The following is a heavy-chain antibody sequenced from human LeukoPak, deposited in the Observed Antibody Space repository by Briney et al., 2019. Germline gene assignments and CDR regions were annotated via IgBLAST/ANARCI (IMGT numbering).Heavy chain of an antibody. CDR1: GYTFTGYC. D-gene: IGHD2-2*01. J-gene: IGHJ4*01. CDR2: ISAYNGNT. Sequence: GASVKVSCKASGYTFTGYCISWVRQAPGQGLEWMGWISAYNGNTNYAQKLQGRVTMTTDTSTSTAYMELRSLRSDDTAVYYCARVSTSCYEFADWSQRTLLTVSS. V-gene: IGHV1-18*04. CDR3: ARVSTSCYEFAD.